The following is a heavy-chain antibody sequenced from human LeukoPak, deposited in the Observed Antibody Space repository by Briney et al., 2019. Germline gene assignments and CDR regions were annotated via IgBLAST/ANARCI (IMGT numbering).Heavy chain of an antibody. Sequence: SETLSLTCTVSGGSVSNYYWSWIRQPPGKGLEWIGYIYYSGSTSFHPSLKSRVTMSVDMSKNQVSLELSSVPAADTAVYYCARGPIYSTSWYYFDYWGRGTLVTVSS. CDR1: GGSVSNYY. CDR2: IYYSGST. V-gene: IGHV4-59*02. J-gene: IGHJ4*02. D-gene: IGHD6-13*01. CDR3: ARGPIYSTSWYYFDY.